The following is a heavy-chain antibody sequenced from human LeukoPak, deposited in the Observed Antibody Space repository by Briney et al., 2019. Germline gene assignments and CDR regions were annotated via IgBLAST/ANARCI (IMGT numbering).Heavy chain of an antibody. V-gene: IGHV3-21*01. Sequence: GGSLRLSCSASGFTFSTYAMSWVRQAPGKGLEWVSSISSSSSYIYYADSVKGRFTISRDNAKNSLYLQMNSLRAEDTAVYYCARDAYPGIDLAFDYWGQGTLVAVSS. CDR2: ISSSSSYI. CDR3: ARDAYPGIDLAFDY. J-gene: IGHJ4*02. CDR1: GFTFSTYA. D-gene: IGHD6-13*01.